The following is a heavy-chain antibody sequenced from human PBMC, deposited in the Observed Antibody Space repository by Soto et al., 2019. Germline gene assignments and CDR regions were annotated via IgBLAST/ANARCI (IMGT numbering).Heavy chain of an antibody. CDR1: GGTFSSYA. J-gene: IGHJ6*02. CDR2: IIPIFGTA. CDR3: ARDLPYYYDSMGGYYYYYGMDV. V-gene: IGHV1-69*01. D-gene: IGHD3-22*01. Sequence: QVQLVQSGAEVKKPGSSVKVSCKASGGTFSSYAISWVRQAPGQGLEWMGGIIPIFGTANYAQKFQGRVTITADESTSTAYMELSSLRSEDTGVYYCARDLPYYYDSMGGYYYYYGMDVWGQGTTVTVSS.